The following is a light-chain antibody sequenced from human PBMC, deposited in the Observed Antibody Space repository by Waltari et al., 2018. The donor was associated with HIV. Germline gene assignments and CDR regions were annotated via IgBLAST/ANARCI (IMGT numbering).Light chain of an antibody. CDR1: SSDVGIYNL. Sequence: QSALTQPASVSGSPGQSITISCTGTSSDVGIYNLVSWYQQYPGKAPKLWIYEGSKRPSGVSNRCSGSKSCNTASLTISGLQTEDEAVYYCGSYAGSFVVFGGGTKLTVL. CDR3: GSYAGSFVV. J-gene: IGLJ2*01. CDR2: EGS. V-gene: IGLV2-23*01.